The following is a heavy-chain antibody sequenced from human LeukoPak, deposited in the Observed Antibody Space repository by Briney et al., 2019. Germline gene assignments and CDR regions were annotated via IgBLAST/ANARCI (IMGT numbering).Heavy chain of an antibody. Sequence: PGGSLRLSCTASGFTFGDYAMSWVRQAPGKGLEWVSAISGSGGSTYYADSVKGRFTISRDNSKNVLYLQMNSLRAEDTAVYYCAKGGQVSGSYYFDYWGQGTLVTVSS. CDR1: GFTFGDYA. J-gene: IGHJ4*02. CDR2: ISGSGGST. D-gene: IGHD1-26*01. V-gene: IGHV3-23*01. CDR3: AKGGQVSGSYYFDY.